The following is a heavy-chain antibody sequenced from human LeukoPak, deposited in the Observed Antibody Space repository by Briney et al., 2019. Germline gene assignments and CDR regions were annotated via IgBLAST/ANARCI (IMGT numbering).Heavy chain of an antibody. Sequence: GGSLRLSCAASGFTFSSYGMHWVRQAPGKGLEWVGRTRNKANSYTTEYAASVKGRFTISRDDSKNSLYLQMNSLKTEDTAVYYCARANRDIVVVPAAIVYSNYYYYMDVWGKGTTVTVSS. CDR1: GFTFSSYG. CDR3: ARANRDIVVVPAAIVYSNYYYYMDV. CDR2: TRNKANSYTT. V-gene: IGHV3-72*01. J-gene: IGHJ6*03. D-gene: IGHD2-2*02.